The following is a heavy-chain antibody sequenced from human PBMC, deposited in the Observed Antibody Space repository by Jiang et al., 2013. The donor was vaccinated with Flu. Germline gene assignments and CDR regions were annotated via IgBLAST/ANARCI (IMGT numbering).Heavy chain of an antibody. CDR1: GFTFGDYA. Sequence: EVQLLESGGGLVQPGRSLRLSCTASGFTFGDYAMSWFRQAPGKGLEWVGFIRSKAYGGTTEYAASVKGRFTISRDDSKSIAYLQMNSLKTEDTAVYYCTRDRGAPDYGDFYFDYWGQGTLVTVSS. CDR3: TRDRGAPDYGDFYFDY. CDR2: IRSKAYGGTT. V-gene: IGHV3-49*03. J-gene: IGHJ4*02. D-gene: IGHD4-17*01.